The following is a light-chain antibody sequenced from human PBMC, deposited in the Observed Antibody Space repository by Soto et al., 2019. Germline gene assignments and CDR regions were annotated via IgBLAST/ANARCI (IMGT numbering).Light chain of an antibody. CDR3: MQAVQTPPT. CDR1: QILLHSNGYNY. Sequence: DIVMTQSPLSLPVTPGEPASISCRSSQILLHSNGYNYLDWYLQKPGQSPQLLIYLGSNRAPGVPDRFSGSGSGTDFTLKISRVEAEDVGVYYCMQAVQTPPTFGQGTKVDIK. CDR2: LGS. J-gene: IGKJ1*01. V-gene: IGKV2-28*01.